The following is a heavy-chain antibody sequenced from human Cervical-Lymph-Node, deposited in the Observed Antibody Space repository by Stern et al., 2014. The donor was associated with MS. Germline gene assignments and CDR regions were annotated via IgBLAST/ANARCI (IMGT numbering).Heavy chain of an antibody. CDR1: GGSITSGNYY. D-gene: IGHD3-3*01. CDR3: ARGSREVLLPRFYFDY. V-gene: IGHV4-31*03. Sequence: QVQLQESGPGLVKPSQTLSLTCTVSGGSITSGNYYWSWIRQHPGKGLEWIGSIYHSGSTYYNPPLKSRVNTSVDTSKNQFSLKLSSVTAADTAVYYCARGSREVLLPRFYFDYWGQGTLLTVSS. J-gene: IGHJ4*02. CDR2: IYHSGST.